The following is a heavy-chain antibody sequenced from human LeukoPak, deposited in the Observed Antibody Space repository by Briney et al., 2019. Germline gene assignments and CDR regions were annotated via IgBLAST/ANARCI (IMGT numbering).Heavy chain of an antibody. D-gene: IGHD6-13*01. CDR1: GYTFTDYF. CDR2: FNPKTGGA. V-gene: IGHV1-2*02. Sequence: GASVKVSCKAFGYTFTDYFMHWVRQAPGQGPEWMGWFNPKTGGAKYAQKFQGRVTMTRDTSLSTAYMGLTGLTSDDTAVYHCARAQVLTAPAGTFADSWGQGTLVTVSS. CDR3: ARAQVLTAPAGTFADS. J-gene: IGHJ4*02.